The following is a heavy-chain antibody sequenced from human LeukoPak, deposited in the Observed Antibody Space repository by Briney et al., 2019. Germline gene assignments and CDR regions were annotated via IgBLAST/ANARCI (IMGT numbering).Heavy chain of an antibody. J-gene: IGHJ4*02. V-gene: IGHV3-15*01. D-gene: IGHD3-9*01. CDR2: IKSKTDGGTT. Sequence: GGSLRLSCAASGFAFSNAWMSWVRQAPGKGLEWVGSIKSKTDGGTTDYAAPVKGRFTISRDDSKNTLYLQMNSLKTEDTAVYYCTTDYDILTGYSGYWGQGTLVTVSS. CDR1: GFAFSNAW. CDR3: TTDYDILTGYSGY.